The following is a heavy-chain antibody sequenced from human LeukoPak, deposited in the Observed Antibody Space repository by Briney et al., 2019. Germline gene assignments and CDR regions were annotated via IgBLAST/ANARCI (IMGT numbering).Heavy chain of an antibody. CDR2: ISYDGSNK. Sequence: PGGSLRLSCAASGFTFSSYGMHWLRQAPGKALEWVAVISYDGSNKYYADSVKGRFTISRDNSKNTLYLQMNSLRAEDTAVYYCAKDPRSAFCIVASLWYYYGMDVWGQGTTVTVSS. D-gene: IGHD5-12*01. CDR3: AKDPRSAFCIVASLWYYYGMDV. V-gene: IGHV3-30*18. CDR1: GFTFSSYG. J-gene: IGHJ6*02.